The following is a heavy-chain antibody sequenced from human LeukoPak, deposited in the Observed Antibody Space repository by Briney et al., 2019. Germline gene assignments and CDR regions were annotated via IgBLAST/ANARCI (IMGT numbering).Heavy chain of an antibody. D-gene: IGHD1-26*01. CDR3: ARGYSGSSVDY. J-gene: IGHJ4*02. CDR2: ISAHNGNT. Sequence: GASVKVSCKASGYTFSRYGISWVRQAPGQGLEWMGWISAHNGNTNYAQKFQGRVTMTRDTSTSTVYMDLSSLRSEDTAVYYCARGYSGSSVDYWGQGTLVTVSS. CDR1: GYTFSRYG. V-gene: IGHV1-18*01.